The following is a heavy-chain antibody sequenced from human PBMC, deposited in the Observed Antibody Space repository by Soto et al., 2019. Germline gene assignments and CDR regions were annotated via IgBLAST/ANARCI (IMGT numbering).Heavy chain of an antibody. V-gene: IGHV3-66*01. CDR1: GFTVTSNF. CDR3: ARDSYYDILTGQGRDAFDI. Sequence: EVQLVESGGGLVQPGGSLRLSCAASGFTVTSNFMSWVRQAPGKGLEWVSVIYSGGSTYYADSVKGRFTISRDNSKNTLYLQTNSLRAEDTAVYYCARDSYYDILTGQGRDAFDIWGQGTMVTVSS. J-gene: IGHJ3*02. CDR2: IYSGGST. D-gene: IGHD3-9*01.